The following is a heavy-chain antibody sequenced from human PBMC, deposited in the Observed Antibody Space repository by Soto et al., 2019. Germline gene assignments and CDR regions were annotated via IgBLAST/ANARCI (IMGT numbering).Heavy chain of an antibody. CDR2: INHSGST. V-gene: IGHV4-34*01. J-gene: IGHJ3*02. Sequence: SETLFLTCAVYGGSFSGYYWSWIRQPPGKGLEWIGEINHSGSTNYNPSLKSRVTISVDTSKNQFSLKLSSVTAADTAVYYCARRRGYCSGGSCYPSLNAFDIWGQGTMVTVSS. D-gene: IGHD2-15*01. CDR1: GGSFSGYY. CDR3: ARRRGYCSGGSCYPSLNAFDI.